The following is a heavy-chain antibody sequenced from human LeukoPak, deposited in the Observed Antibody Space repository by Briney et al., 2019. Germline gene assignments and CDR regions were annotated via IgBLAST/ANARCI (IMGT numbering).Heavy chain of an antibody. V-gene: IGHV4-61*08. J-gene: IGHJ6*02. Sequence: SETLSLTCTVSGVSVSSGGYYWSWIRQHPEKGLESIGHVYYSGSTNYNPSLKSRVTISVDTSKNQFSLKLSSVTAADTAVYYCARGEMYYYDSSGFIRPYYYGMDVWGQGTTVTVSS. CDR3: ARGEMYYYDSSGFIRPYYYGMDV. CDR2: VYYSGST. D-gene: IGHD3-22*01. CDR1: GVSVSSGGYY.